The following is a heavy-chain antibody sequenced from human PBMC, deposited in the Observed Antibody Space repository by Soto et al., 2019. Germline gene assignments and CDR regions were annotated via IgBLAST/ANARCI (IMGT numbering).Heavy chain of an antibody. Sequence: QVHLVQSGAEVREPGSSVKVSCKASGGTFSNYAITWVRQAPGQGLEWMGGIIPIFGTTNYAQKFQGRVTITADKTRIAYMEPRRLRSEDTAVYYFGRYQGSSGYFNWFDPWGQVTPVTVSS. CDR2: IIPIFGTT. J-gene: IGHJ5*02. CDR1: GGTFSNYA. CDR3: GRYQGSSGYFNWFDP. V-gene: IGHV1-69*06. D-gene: IGHD3-22*01.